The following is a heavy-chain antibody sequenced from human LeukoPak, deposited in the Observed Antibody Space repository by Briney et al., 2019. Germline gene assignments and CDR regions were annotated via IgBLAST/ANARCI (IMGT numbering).Heavy chain of an antibody. D-gene: IGHD3-22*01. CDR2: IWYDGSNK. CDR1: GFTFSSYG. CDR3: ARGPEYYYDSSGYFDY. V-gene: IGHV3-33*01. Sequence: GRSLRLSCAASGFTFSSYGMHWVRQAPGKGLEWVAVIWYDGSNKYYADSVKGRFTISGDNSKSTLYLQMNSLRAEDTAVYYCARGPEYYYDSSGYFDYWGQGTLVTVSS. J-gene: IGHJ4*02.